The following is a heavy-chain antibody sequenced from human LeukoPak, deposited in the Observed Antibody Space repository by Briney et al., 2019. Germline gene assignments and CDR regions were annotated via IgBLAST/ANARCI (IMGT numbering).Heavy chain of an antibody. Sequence: PGGSLRLSCAASGFTFSTYTMAWVRQAPGGGLEWVSGISGNGGRTYYADSVKGRFAISRDDSKSTLYLQMNSLRAEDTAVYYCAREGLRMAASNLDAFDIWGQGTMVTVSS. CDR1: GFTFSTYT. J-gene: IGHJ3*02. D-gene: IGHD5-24*01. CDR3: AREGLRMAASNLDAFDI. V-gene: IGHV3-23*01. CDR2: ISGNGGRT.